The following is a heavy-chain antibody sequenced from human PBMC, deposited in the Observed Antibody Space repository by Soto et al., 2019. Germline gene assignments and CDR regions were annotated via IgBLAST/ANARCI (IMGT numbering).Heavy chain of an antibody. V-gene: IGHV3-66*01. J-gene: IGHJ1*01. CDR2: IYSGGST. Sequence: GGSLRLSCAASGFTVSSNYMSWVRQAPGKGLEWVSVIYSGGSTYYADSVKGRFTISRDNSKNTLYLQMNSLRAEDTAVYYCARASEYDDSRAHRYFQHWGQGTLVTV. CDR3: ARASEYDDSRAHRYFQH. D-gene: IGHD3-22*01. CDR1: GFTVSSNY.